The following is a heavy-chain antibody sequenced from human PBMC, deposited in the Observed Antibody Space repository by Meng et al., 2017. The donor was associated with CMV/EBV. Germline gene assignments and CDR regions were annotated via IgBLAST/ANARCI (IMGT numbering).Heavy chain of an antibody. Sequence: SVKVSCKASGGTFSRSTISWVRQAPGQGLEWMGGIIPILGIANYAQKFQGRVTITADKSTSTAYMELSSLRSEDTAVYYCARDLRVPARPLYYYYGMDVWGQGTTVTVSS. D-gene: IGHD2-2*01. CDR1: GGTFSRST. CDR2: IIPILGIA. J-gene: IGHJ6*02. V-gene: IGHV1-69*10. CDR3: ARDLRVPARPLYYYYGMDV.